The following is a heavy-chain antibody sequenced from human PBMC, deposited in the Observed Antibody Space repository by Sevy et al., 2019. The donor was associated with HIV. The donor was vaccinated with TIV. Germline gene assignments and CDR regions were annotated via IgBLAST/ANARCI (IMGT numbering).Heavy chain of an antibody. Sequence: GGSLRLSCAASGFTFSSYSMNWVRQAPGKGLEWVSYISSSSSTIYYADSVKGRFTISRDNAMNSLYLQMNSLRDEDTAVYYCARTYYYDSSRPYGMDVWGQGTTVTVSS. CDR1: GFTFSSYS. J-gene: IGHJ6*02. CDR2: ISSSSSTI. CDR3: ARTYYYDSSRPYGMDV. D-gene: IGHD3-22*01. V-gene: IGHV3-48*02.